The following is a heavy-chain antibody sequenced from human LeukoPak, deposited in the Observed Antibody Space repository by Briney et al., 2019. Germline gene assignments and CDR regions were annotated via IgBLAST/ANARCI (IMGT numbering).Heavy chain of an antibody. V-gene: IGHV3-74*01. J-gene: IGHJ4*02. Sequence: GGSLRLSCAASGFTFSSNWMHWVRQAPGKGLVWVSRINSDGSSTSYADSVKGRFTISRDNATNTLYLQMNSLRAEDTAVYFCARVSVQLWSSSDYWGQGTLVTVS. D-gene: IGHD5-18*01. CDR2: INSDGSST. CDR1: GFTFSSNW. CDR3: ARVSVQLWSSSDY.